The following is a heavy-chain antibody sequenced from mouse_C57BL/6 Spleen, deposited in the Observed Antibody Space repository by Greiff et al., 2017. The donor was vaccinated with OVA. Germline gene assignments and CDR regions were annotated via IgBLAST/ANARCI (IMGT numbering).Heavy chain of an antibody. CDR3: ARIFYYGSSYDAMDY. V-gene: IGHV1-39*01. D-gene: IGHD1-1*01. J-gene: IGHJ4*01. Sequence: EVKLMESGPELVKPGASVKISCKASGYSFTDYNMNWVKQSNGKSLEWIGVINPNYGTTSYNQKFKGKATLTVDQSSSPAYMQLNSLTSEDSAVYYCARIFYYGSSYDAMDYWGQGTSVTVSS. CDR1: GYSFTDYN. CDR2: INPNYGTT.